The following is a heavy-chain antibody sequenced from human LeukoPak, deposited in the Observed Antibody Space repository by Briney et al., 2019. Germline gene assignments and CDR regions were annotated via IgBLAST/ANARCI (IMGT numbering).Heavy chain of an antibody. CDR2: IRSKAYGGTT. V-gene: IGHV3-49*04. J-gene: IGHJ4*02. CDR3: TTTISPYSGYDFDY. D-gene: IGHD5-12*01. Sequence: PGGSLRLSCTASGFTFGDYVMSWVRQAPGKGLEWVGFIRSKAYGGTTKNAASVKGRFTISRDDSRSIAYLQMNSLKTEDTAVYYCTTTISPYSGYDFDYWGQGTLVTVSS. CDR1: GFTFGDYV.